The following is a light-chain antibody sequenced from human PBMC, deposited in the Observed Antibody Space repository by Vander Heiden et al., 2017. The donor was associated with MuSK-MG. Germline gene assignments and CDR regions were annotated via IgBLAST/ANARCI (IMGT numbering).Light chain of an antibody. CDR2: TAS. CDR3: QQYNNWPPLT. J-gene: IGKJ4*01. Sequence: EIVMTQSPATLSVSPGERVTLSCRASQSISSNLAWYQQKPGQAPRLLIYTASTRAAGTPARFSGSESGTEFTLTISSLQSEDFAVYYCQQYNNWPPLTFGGGTKVXMK. V-gene: IGKV3-15*01. CDR1: QSISSN.